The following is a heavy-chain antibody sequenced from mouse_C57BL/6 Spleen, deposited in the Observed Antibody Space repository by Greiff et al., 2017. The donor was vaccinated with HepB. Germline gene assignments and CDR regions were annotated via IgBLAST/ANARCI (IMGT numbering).Heavy chain of an antibody. CDR2: IWSGGST. J-gene: IGHJ3*01. CDR1: GFSLTSYG. Sequence: QVQLKQSGPGLVQPSQSLSITCTVSGFSLTSYGVHWVRQSPGKGLEWLGVIWSGGSTDYNAAFISRLSISKDNFKSQGVFKMNSLQADDTAIYYCARKDPVYDDYDIWFAYWGQGTLVTVAA. V-gene: IGHV2-2*01. D-gene: IGHD2-4*01. CDR3: ARKDPVYDDYDIWFAY.